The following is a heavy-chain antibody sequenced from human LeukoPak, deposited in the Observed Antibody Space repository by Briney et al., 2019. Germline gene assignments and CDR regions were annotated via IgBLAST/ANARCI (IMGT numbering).Heavy chain of an antibody. V-gene: IGHV3-53*04. Sequence: GGSLRLSCAASGVTFSSYGMHWVRQAPGKGLEWVSVIYSGGSTYYADSVKGRFTISRHNSKNTLYLQMNSLRAEDTAVYYCARARGIAAAGALGYWGQGTLVTVSS. CDR1: GVTFSSYG. D-gene: IGHD6-13*01. J-gene: IGHJ4*02. CDR3: ARARGIAAAGALGY. CDR2: IYSGGST.